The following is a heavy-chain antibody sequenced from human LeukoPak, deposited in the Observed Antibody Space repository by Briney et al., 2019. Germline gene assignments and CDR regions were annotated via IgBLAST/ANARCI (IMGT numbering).Heavy chain of an antibody. CDR2: IYHSGST. J-gene: IGHJ4*02. CDR1: GGSISSSSYY. Sequence: PSETLSLTCTVSGGSISSSSYYWGWIRQPPGTGLEWIGSIYHSGSTYYNPSLKSRVTISVDTSKNQFSLKLSSVTAADTAVYYCASLGSGRWGAFFDYWGQGTLVTVSS. CDR3: ASLGSGRWGAFFDY. V-gene: IGHV4-39*07. D-gene: IGHD3-10*02.